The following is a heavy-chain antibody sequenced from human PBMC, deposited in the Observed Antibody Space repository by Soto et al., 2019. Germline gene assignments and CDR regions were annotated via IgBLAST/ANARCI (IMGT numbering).Heavy chain of an antibody. J-gene: IGHJ6*02. CDR3: ARDLRFGDSYGMDV. D-gene: IGHD3-10*01. CDR1: GGSISSGGYY. CDR2: IDYIGST. V-gene: IGHV4-31*11. Sequence: QVQLQESGPGLVKPSQTLSLTCAVSGGSISSGGYYWSWIRQHPGKGLEWIGYIDYIGSTYYNPSLKSRVTISVDTSKNQFSLKLSSVTAADTAVYYCARDLRFGDSYGMDVWGQGTTVTVSS.